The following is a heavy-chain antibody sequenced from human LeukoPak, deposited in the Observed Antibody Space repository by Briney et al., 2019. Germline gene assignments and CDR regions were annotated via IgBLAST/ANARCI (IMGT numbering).Heavy chain of an antibody. D-gene: IGHD7-27*01. CDR2: IYTSGST. CDR1: GDSISSYY. CDR3: ARDLGLTGESNWFDP. J-gene: IGHJ5*02. V-gene: IGHV4-4*07. Sequence: SETLSLTCTVSGDSISSYYWSWIRQPAGKGLEWIGRIYTSGSTNYNPSLKSRVTISVDTSKNQFSLKLSSVTAADTAVYYCARDLGLTGESNWFDPWGQGTLVTVSS.